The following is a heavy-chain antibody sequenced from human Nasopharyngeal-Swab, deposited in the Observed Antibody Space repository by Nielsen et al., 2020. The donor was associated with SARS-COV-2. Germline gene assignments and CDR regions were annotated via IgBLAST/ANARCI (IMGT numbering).Heavy chain of an antibody. CDR2: ISSSSTYI. CDR1: GFTFSTYN. V-gene: IGHV3-21*01. Sequence: GGSLRPSCAASGFTFSTYNMNWVRQAPGKGLEWVSSISSSSTYIYYADSVKGRFTISRDSAKNSLYLQMNSLRAEDTAVYYCARDGLDYDFWSAYFMDVWGQGTTVTVSS. CDR3: ARDGLDYDFWSAYFMDV. D-gene: IGHD3-3*01. J-gene: IGHJ6*02.